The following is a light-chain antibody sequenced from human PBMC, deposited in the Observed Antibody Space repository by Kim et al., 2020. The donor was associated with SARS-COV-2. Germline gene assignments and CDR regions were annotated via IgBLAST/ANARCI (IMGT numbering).Light chain of an antibody. CDR2: DNN. Sequence: QSVLTQPPSVSAAAGQKVTISCSGSSSNIGSNFVSWYQQLPGTAPKVLIYDNNERPSGIPDRFSGSKSGTSATLGITGLQTGDEADYYCGTWDTGLSAVVFGGGTKLTVL. V-gene: IGLV1-51*01. J-gene: IGLJ2*01. CDR1: SSNIGSNF. CDR3: GTWDTGLSAVV.